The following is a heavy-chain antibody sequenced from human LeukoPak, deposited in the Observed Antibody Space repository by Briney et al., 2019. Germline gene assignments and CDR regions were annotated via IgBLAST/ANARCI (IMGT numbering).Heavy chain of an antibody. Sequence: GGSLRLSCAASGFTFSSYWMHWVRQAPGKGLVWVSRINSDGSSTSYADSVKGRFTISRDNAKNTLYLQMNSLRAEDTAVYYCARVAAAGRWVDYWGQGTLVTVSS. D-gene: IGHD6-13*01. J-gene: IGHJ4*02. CDR2: INSDGSST. CDR1: GFTFSSYW. V-gene: IGHV3-74*01. CDR3: ARVAAAGRWVDY.